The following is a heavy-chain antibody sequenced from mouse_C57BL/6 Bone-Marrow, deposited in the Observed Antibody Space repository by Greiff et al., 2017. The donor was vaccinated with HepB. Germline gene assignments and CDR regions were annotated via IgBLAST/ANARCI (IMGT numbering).Heavy chain of an antibody. V-gene: IGHV7-1*01. Sequence: EVKLVESGGGLVQSGRSLRLSCATSGFTFSDFYMEWVRQAPGKGLEWIAASRNKANDYTTEYSASVKGRFIVSRDTSQSILYLQMNALRAEDTAIYYCARDLYDGYHFYYAMDYWGQGTSVTVSS. D-gene: IGHD2-3*01. CDR2: SRNKANDYTT. J-gene: IGHJ4*01. CDR3: ARDLYDGYHFYYAMDY. CDR1: GFTFSDFY.